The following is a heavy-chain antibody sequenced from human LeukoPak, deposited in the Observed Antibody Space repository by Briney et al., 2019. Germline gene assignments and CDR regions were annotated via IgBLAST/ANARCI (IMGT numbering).Heavy chain of an antibody. CDR3: AGGYDLDYDPIASVPRYGMDV. CDR1: GGSISSYY. V-gene: IGHV4-4*07. J-gene: IGHJ6*02. CDR2: IYTSGST. D-gene: IGHD3-16*01. Sequence: SETLSLTCTVSGGSISSYYWSWIRQPAGKGLEWIGRIYTSGSTNYNPSLKSRVTMSVDTSKNQFSLKLSSVTAADTAVYYCAGGYDLDYDPIASVPRYGMDVWGQGTTVTVSS.